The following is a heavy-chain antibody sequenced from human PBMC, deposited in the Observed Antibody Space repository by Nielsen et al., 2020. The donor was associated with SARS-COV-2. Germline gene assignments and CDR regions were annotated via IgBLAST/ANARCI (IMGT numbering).Heavy chain of an antibody. CDR1: GYTFTTYD. CDR3: AREGEGGFDY. CDR2: ISTYNGNT. V-gene: IGHV1-18*04. Sequence: ASVKVSCKTFGYTFTTYDIVWVRQAPGQGLEWMGWISTYNGNTNYAQKLQGRVTMTTDTSTSTAYMELRSLRSDDTAVYYCAREGEGGFDYWGQGTLVTVSS. J-gene: IGHJ4*02. D-gene: IGHD2-21*01.